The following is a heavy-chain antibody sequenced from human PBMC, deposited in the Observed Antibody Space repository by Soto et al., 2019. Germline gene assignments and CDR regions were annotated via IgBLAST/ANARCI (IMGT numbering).Heavy chain of an antibody. CDR2: FDPEDGET. D-gene: IGHD2-2*01. CDR3: ATVGGDSVLVPAARSLYFGY. J-gene: IGHJ4*02. CDR1: GYTLTELS. Sequence: QVQLVQSGAEVKKPGASVKVSCKVSGYTLTELSMHWVRQAPGKGLEWMGGFDPEDGETIYAQKFQGRVTMTEDTSTDTDYMELSSLRSEDTAVYYCATVGGDSVLVPAARSLYFGYWGQGTLVTVSS. V-gene: IGHV1-24*01.